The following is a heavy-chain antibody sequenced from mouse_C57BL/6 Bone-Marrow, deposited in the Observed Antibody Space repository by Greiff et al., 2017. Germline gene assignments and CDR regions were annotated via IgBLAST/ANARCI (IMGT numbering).Heavy chain of an antibody. V-gene: IGHV2-2*01. CDR2: IWSGGST. CDR1: GFSLTSYG. CDR3: ARRRSYGSLAY. Sequence: VKLVESGPGLVQPSQSLSITCTVSGFSLTSYGVHWVRQSPGKGLEWLGVIWSGGSTDYNAAFISRLSISKDNSKSQVFFKMNSLQADDTAIYYCARRRSYGSLAYWGQGALVTVSA. D-gene: IGHD2-2*01. J-gene: IGHJ3*01.